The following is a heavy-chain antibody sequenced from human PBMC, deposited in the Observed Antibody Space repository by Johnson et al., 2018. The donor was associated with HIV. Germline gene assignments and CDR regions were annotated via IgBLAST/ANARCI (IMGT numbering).Heavy chain of an antibody. CDR3: AGSNWAQFDAFDI. CDR1: GFTFSSYT. CDR2: ISYDGSNK. V-gene: IGHV3-30*04. Sequence: QVQLVESGGGVVQPGRSLRLSCVVSGFTFSSYTMHWVRQAPGKGLEWVAVISYDGSNKYFADSVKGRFTFSRDNSKNTLYLQMNSLRAEDTAVYYCAGSNWAQFDAFDIWGQGTMVTVSS. D-gene: IGHD7-27*01. J-gene: IGHJ3*02.